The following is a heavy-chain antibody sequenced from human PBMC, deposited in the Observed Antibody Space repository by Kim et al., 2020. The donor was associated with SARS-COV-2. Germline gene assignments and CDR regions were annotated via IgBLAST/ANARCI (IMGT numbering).Heavy chain of an antibody. CDR1: GFTFSSYS. CDR3: ARGEAAAGGDFGY. J-gene: IGHJ4*02. D-gene: IGHD6-13*01. CDR2: ISSSSTI. V-gene: IGHV3-48*02. Sequence: GGSLRLSCAASGFTFSSYSMNWVRQAPGKGLEWVSYISSSSTIYYADSVKGRFTISRDNAKNSLYLQMNSLRDEDTAVYYCARGEAAAGGDFGYWGQGTL.